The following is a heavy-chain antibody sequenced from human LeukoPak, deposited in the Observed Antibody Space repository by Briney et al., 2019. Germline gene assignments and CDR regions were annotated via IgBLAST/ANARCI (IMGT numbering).Heavy chain of an antibody. CDR2: MNATSGKR. CDR1: GYTFTSYD. D-gene: IGHD3-9*01. J-gene: IGHJ4*02. V-gene: IGHV1-8*01. Sequence: ASVKVSCKASGYTFTSYDINWARQAPGQGLDWMGWMNATSGKRGQAQKFQGRITRTRDTSIRTAYMELSSLRPEDTAVYYCAKYKSGDYFDAGKRYYFDQWGQGTPVTVSS. CDR3: AKYKSGDYFDAGKRYYFDQ.